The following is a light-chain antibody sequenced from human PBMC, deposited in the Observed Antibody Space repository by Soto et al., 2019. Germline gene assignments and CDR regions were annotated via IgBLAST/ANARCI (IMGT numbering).Light chain of an antibody. CDR3: MQALQTPPT. Sequence: DIVMTQSPLSLAVTPGEPASISCRSSQSLRHSNGYNYLDWYLQKPGQSPQFLIYLGSNRASGVPERFSGSGSGTDFTLKISRVEAEDVGVYFCMQALQTPPTFGQGTKVEIK. V-gene: IGKV2-28*01. CDR1: QSLRHSNGYNY. J-gene: IGKJ1*01. CDR2: LGS.